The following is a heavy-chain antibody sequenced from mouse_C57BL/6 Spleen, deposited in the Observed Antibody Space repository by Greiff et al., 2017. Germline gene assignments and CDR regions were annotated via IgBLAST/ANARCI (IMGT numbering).Heavy chain of an antibody. J-gene: IGHJ1*03. D-gene: IGHD1-1*01. CDR3: ARGYYGSSYRYWYFDV. V-gene: IGHV1-18*01. Sequence: VQLQQSGPELVKPGASVKIPCKASGYTFTDYNMDWVKQSNGKSLEWIGDINPNNGGTIYNQKFKGKATLTVDKSSSTAYMELRSLTSEDTAVYYCARGYYGSSYRYWYFDVWGTGTTVTVSS. CDR2: INPNNGGT. CDR1: GYTFTDYN.